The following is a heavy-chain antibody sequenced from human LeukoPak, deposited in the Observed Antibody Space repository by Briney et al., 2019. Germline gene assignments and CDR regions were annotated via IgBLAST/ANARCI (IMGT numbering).Heavy chain of an antibody. CDR1: GFTLSSNY. V-gene: IGHV3-66*01. D-gene: IGHD3-9*01. J-gene: IGHJ4*02. CDR2: IYSGGST. CDR3: ARETPHRETDYIGRSCDY. Sequence: GGSLRLSCAASGFTLSSNYMSSVRHAPGKGLGWGSVIYSGGSTYYADSVKGRFTISRDKFKNTLYLKMNSLRAEDTAVYICARETPHRETDYIGRSCDYWGQGTLVTVSS.